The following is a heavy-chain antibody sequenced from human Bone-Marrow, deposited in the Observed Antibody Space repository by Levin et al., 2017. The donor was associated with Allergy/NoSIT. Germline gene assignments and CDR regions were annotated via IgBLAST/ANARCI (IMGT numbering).Heavy chain of an antibody. CDR3: AREVVGPMSPWFDP. V-gene: IGHV4-4*07. Sequence: ASQTLSLTCTVSGVSLSSYYWSWIRQPAGKGLEWLGHVYTSGSTKYITPLKSRVTMSVDTSKNQLSLNLKSVTAADTAVYYCAREVVGPMSPWFDPWGQGTLVTVFS. J-gene: IGHJ5*02. CDR1: GVSLSSYY. CDR2: VYTSGST. D-gene: IGHD1-26*01.